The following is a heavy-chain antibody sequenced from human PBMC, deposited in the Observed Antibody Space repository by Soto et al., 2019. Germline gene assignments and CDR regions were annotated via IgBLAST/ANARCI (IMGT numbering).Heavy chain of an antibody. CDR2: INGGGDAR. D-gene: IGHD1-1*01. CDR3: ATQDFRGTTGTT. J-gene: IGHJ4*02. V-gene: IGHV3-23*01. Sequence: EVQLLESGGGLVQPGGPLGLSGAAPGFTFGNYPMGWFRQAPGKGLEWVSLINGGGDARYYADSVKGRFTVSRDNSKNIVSLQMNSLTVDDTAVFYCATQDFRGTTGTTWGQGTLVTVSS. CDR1: GFTFGNYP.